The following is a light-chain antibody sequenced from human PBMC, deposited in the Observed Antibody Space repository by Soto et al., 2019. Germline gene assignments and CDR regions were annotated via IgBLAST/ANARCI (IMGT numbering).Light chain of an antibody. Sequence: QSVLTQPASVSGSPGQSITISCTGSIRDVATFDYVSWYQHHPDKAPKLIIYEVTKRPSGISNRFSGSKSGDTASLTISGLQPEDEADYYCTSYTTTSTLVVFGGGTKVTVL. V-gene: IGLV2-14*01. CDR3: TSYTTTSTLVV. CDR1: IRDVATFDY. CDR2: EVT. J-gene: IGLJ2*01.